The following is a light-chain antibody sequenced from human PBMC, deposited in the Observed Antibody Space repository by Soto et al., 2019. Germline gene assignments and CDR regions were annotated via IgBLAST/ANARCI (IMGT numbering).Light chain of an antibody. CDR1: QSVSSY. V-gene: IGKV3-20*01. J-gene: IGKJ1*01. CDR2: GAS. CDR3: HQYGSSQGT. Sequence: EIVLTQSPGTLSLSPGERATLSYRASQSVSSYLAWYQHKPGQAPRLLIYGASSRATGIPDRFSGSGSGTDFTLTISRLEPEDFAVYYCHQYGSSQGTFGQGTKVEIK.